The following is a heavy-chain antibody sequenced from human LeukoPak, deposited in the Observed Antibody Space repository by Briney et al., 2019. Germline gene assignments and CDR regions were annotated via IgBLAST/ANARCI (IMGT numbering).Heavy chain of an antibody. J-gene: IGHJ4*02. CDR3: ARDQTEFDY. CDR2: IKQDGSEK. CDR1: GFTFSSYG. Sequence: GGSLRLSCAASGFTFSSYGMSWVRQAPGKGLEWVANIKQDGSEKYYVDSVKGRFTISRDNAKNSLYLQMNSLRAEDTAVYYCARDQTEFDYWGQGTLVTVSS. V-gene: IGHV3-7*01.